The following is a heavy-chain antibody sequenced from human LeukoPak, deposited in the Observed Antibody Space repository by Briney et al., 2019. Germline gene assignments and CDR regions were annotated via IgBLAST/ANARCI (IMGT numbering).Heavy chain of an antibody. CDR2: INPNSGGT. D-gene: IGHD3-9*01. V-gene: IGHV1-2*06. CDR3: ARGRTLVRNFDWFGGDV. CDR1: GYTFTGYY. J-gene: IGHJ6*02. Sequence: GASVKVSCKASGYTFTGYYMHWVRQAPGQGLEWMGRINPNSGGTNYAQKFQGRVTMTRDTSISTAYMELSRLRSDDTAVYYCARGRTLVRNFDWFGGDVWGQGTTVTVSS.